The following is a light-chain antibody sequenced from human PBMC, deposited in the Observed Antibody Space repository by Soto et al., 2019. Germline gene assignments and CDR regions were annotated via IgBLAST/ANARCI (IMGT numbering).Light chain of an antibody. CDR1: QSVSSY. J-gene: IGKJ1*01. V-gene: IGKV3-20*01. CDR2: GAS. CDR3: QQYVSSPWA. Sequence: EIVLTQSPATLSLSPGERATLSCRASQSVSSYLAWYQQKAGQAPRLLIYGASGRATGIPDRFSGSGSGTDFTLTISRLEPEDFAVYYCQQYVSSPWAFGQGTKVDI.